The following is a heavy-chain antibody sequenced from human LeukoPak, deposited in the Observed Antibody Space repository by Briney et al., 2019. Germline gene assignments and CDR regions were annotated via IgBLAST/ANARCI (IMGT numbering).Heavy chain of an antibody. CDR2: SSIYYGNT. CDR1: GYTFTSYG. D-gene: IGHD3-10*01. V-gene: IGHV1-18*01. Sequence: GASVTLCFTGSGYTFTSYGFSWKRQAPAQGLERVGWSSIYYGNTNYAQKLQERVTMTTDTSTSTAYMELPSRRSDDTDLYYCARVYSTNFYGSGDRPFLFDYWGQGTVVTVSS. CDR3: ARVYSTNFYGSGDRPFLFDY. J-gene: IGHJ4*02.